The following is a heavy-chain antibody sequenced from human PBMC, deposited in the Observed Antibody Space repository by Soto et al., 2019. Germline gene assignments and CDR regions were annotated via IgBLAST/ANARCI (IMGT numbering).Heavy chain of an antibody. Sequence: PSETLSLTCRVSDGSMNSDSSYWGWIRQPPGKGLEWIGVINHNGSTYHNLSLKGRVTMSVDASRNQFSLKLTSMTAADTAVYYCARLGGYVSVGYYYLWDSWGQGTLVTVSS. D-gene: IGHD3-22*01. J-gene: IGHJ4*02. CDR1: DGSMNSDSSY. V-gene: IGHV4-39*01. CDR2: INHNGST. CDR3: ARLGGYVSVGYYYLWDS.